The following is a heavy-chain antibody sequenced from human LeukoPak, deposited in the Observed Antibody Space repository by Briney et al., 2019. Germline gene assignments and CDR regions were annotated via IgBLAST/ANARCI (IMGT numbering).Heavy chain of an antibody. Sequence: GGSLRLSCGASGFTFRDHYMTWIRQAPGKGLEWVSSISGSGSDKSYSNSVKGRFSVSRDNVKNSLYLELTTLRAEDTAVYYCANSPSYSSGWFLNWGQGVLVTVSS. V-gene: IGHV3-11*04. J-gene: IGHJ4*02. D-gene: IGHD6-19*01. CDR3: ANSPSYSSGWFLN. CDR1: GFTFRDHY. CDR2: ISGSGSDK.